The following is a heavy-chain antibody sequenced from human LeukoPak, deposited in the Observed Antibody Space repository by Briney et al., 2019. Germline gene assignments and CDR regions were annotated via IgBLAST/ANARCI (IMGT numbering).Heavy chain of an antibody. D-gene: IGHD4-4*01. CDR3: ARDRMTTVTTTRDNSALHYYYGMDV. CDR2: IYYSGST. CDR1: GGSISSYY. Sequence: SETLSLTCTVSGGSISSYYWSWIRQPPGKGLEWIGYIYYSGSTYYNPSLKSRVTISVDTSKNQFSLKLSSVTAADTAVYYCARDRMTTVTTTRDNSALHYYYGMDVWGQGTTVTVSS. V-gene: IGHV4-30-4*01. J-gene: IGHJ6*02.